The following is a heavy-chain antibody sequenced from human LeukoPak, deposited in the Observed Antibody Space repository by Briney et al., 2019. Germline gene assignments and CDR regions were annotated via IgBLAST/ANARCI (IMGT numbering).Heavy chain of an antibody. CDR1: GFTLSSYW. D-gene: IGHD2-2*01. V-gene: IGHV3-7*01. Sequence: GGSLRLSCAASGFTLSSYWMTWVRQAPGKGLEWVANIKQDGSEKYYVDSVKGRFTISRDNAKNSLYLQMNSLRAEDTAVYYCARELDSSTSRYQAFEYWGQGTLVTVSS. J-gene: IGHJ4*02. CDR2: IKQDGSEK. CDR3: ARELDSSTSRYQAFEY.